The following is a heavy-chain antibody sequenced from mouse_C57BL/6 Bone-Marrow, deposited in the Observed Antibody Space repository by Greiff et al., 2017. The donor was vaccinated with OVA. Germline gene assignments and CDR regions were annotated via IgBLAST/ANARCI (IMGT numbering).Heavy chain of an antibody. CDR3: VRGEASYSNESYAMDY. J-gene: IGHJ4*01. V-gene: IGHV10-3*01. D-gene: IGHD2-5*01. CDR2: IRSKSSNYAT. CDR1: GFTFNTYA. Sequence: EVQLVESGGGLVQPKGSLKLSCAASGFTFNTYAMHWVRQAPGKGLEWVARIRSKSSNYATYYADSVKDRFTISRDDSQSMLYLQMNNLKTEDTAMYYCVRGEASYSNESYAMDYWGQGTSVTVSS.